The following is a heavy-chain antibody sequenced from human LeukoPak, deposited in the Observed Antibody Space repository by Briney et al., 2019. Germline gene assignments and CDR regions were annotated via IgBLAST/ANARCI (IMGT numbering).Heavy chain of an antibody. D-gene: IGHD2-15*01. CDR1: GYTFTSYD. Sequence: ASVKVSCKASGYTFTSYDINWVRQATGQGLEWMGWMNPNSGNTGYAQKFQGRVTMTRNTSISTAYMELSSLRSEDTAVYYCARGFRRSGDSCLGYWGQGTLVTVSS. V-gene: IGHV1-8*01. CDR3: ARGFRRSGDSCLGY. J-gene: IGHJ4*02. CDR2: MNPNSGNT.